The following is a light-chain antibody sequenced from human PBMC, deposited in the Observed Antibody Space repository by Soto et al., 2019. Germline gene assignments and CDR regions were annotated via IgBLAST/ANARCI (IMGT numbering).Light chain of an antibody. J-gene: IGLJ1*01. Sequence: QSALTQPASVSESPGQSITISCTGTSSDVGGYNFVSWYQHHPGKAPKLMIYDVTNRPSGVSNRFSGSKSGNTASLTISGLQAEDEADYYCTSYSSSSTPSYVFGTGTKVTVL. V-gene: IGLV2-14*03. CDR1: SSDVGGYNF. CDR2: DVT. CDR3: TSYSSSSTPSYV.